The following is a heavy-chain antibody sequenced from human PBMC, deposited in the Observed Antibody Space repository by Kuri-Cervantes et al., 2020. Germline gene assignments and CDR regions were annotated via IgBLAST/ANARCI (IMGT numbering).Heavy chain of an antibody. D-gene: IGHD3-16*01. CDR3: ARSLEVWGSYRNAFDI. V-gene: IGHV3-30*03. J-gene: IGHJ3*02. CDR1: GFTFSSFG. Sequence: GGSLRLSCVASGFTFSSFGMHWVRQAPGKGLEWVAVISYDGSSKYSADSVKGRFTISRDNSKKTLYLQMNSLRAEDTAVYYCARSLEVWGSYRNAFDIWGQGTMVTVSS. CDR2: ISYDGSSK.